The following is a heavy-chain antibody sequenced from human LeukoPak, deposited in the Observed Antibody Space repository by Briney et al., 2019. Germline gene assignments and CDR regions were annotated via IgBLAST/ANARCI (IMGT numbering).Heavy chain of an antibody. CDR1: GGSISYSSYY. V-gene: IGHV4-39*07. Sequence: PSETLSLTCTVSGGSISYSSYYWGWIRQPPGKGLEWIGTIYYSGSTYYNPSLKSRVTISINTSKNQFSLKLSSVTAADTAVYYCARGLGPYDTVYYMDVWGKGTTVTVSS. J-gene: IGHJ6*03. CDR3: ARGLGPYDTVYYMDV. D-gene: IGHD3-22*01. CDR2: IYYSGST.